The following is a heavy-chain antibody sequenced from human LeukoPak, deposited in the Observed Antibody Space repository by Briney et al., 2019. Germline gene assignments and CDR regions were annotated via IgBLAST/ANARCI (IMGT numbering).Heavy chain of an antibody. Sequence: GGSLRLSCAASGFSFTSYWMSWVRQAPGKGLEWLANIKEDGSEKYYVDSVKGRFTISRDNAKNSLYLQMNSLRAEDAAVYYCARDRISAISRGWFDPWGQGTLVTASS. V-gene: IGHV3-7*01. CDR1: GFSFTSYW. J-gene: IGHJ5*02. CDR3: ARDRISAISRGWFDP. CDR2: IKEDGSEK. D-gene: IGHD2-21*01.